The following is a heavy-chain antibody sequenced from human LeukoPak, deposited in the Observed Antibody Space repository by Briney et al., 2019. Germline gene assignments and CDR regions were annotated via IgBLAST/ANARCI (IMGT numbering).Heavy chain of an antibody. Sequence: ASVKVSCKASGYTFTGYYMHWVRQAPGQGLEWMGWINPNSGGTNYAQKFQGRVTMTRDTSISTAYMELSRLRSDDTAVCYCARYTVTTSGGDYWGQGTLVTVSS. J-gene: IGHJ4*02. D-gene: IGHD4-17*01. CDR3: ARYTVTTSGGDY. CDR1: GYTFTGYY. CDR2: INPNSGGT. V-gene: IGHV1-2*02.